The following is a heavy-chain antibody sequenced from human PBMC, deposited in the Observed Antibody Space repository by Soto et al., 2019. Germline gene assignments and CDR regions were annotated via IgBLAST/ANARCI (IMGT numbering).Heavy chain of an antibody. J-gene: IGHJ4*02. CDR2: IYYSGST. CDR3: ARWATRYYDFWSGHFDY. CDR1: GGSISSYY. D-gene: IGHD3-3*01. Sequence: PSETLSLTCTVSGGSISSYYWSWIRQPPGKGLEWIGYIYYSGSTNYNPSLKSRVTISVDTSKNQFSLKLSSVTAADTAVYYCARWATRYYDFWSGHFDYWGQGTLVTVSS. V-gene: IGHV4-59*01.